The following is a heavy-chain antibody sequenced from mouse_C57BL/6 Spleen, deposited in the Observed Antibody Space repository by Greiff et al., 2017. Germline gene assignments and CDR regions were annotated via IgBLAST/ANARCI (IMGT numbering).Heavy chain of an antibody. CDR2: ISYDGSN. J-gene: IGHJ2*01. Sequence: EVQLQESGPGLVKPSQSLSLTCSVTGYSITSGYYWNWIRQFPGNKLEWMGYISYDGSNNYNPSLKNRISITRDTSKNQFFLKLNSVTTEDTATYYCARDDYDVPDYWDQGTTLTVSS. V-gene: IGHV3-6*01. D-gene: IGHD2-4*01. CDR3: ARDDYDVPDY. CDR1: GYSITSGYY.